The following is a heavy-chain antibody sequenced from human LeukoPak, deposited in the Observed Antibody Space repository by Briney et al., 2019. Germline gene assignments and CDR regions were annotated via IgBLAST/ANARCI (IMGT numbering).Heavy chain of an antibody. V-gene: IGHV1-2*06. CDR2: INPNSGGT. D-gene: IGHD2-2*01. J-gene: IGHJ4*02. CDR1: GYTFTGYY. Sequence: ASVKVSCKASGYTFTGYYMHWVRQAPGQGLEWMGRINPNSGGTNYAQKFQGRVTMTSDTSISTAYMELSRLRSDDTAVYYCARELHIVVVPAANPGGYWGQGTLVTVSS. CDR3: ARELHIVVVPAANPGGY.